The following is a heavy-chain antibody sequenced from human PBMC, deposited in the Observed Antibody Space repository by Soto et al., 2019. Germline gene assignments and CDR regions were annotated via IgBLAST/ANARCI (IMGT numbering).Heavy chain of an antibody. V-gene: IGHV1-69*06. D-gene: IGHD3-22*01. CDR2: IIPIFGTA. J-gene: IGHJ4*02. CDR3: ARDRYDSSGYYY. CDR1: GGTFSSYA. Sequence: GASEKVSWKASGGTFSSYAISWVRQAPGQGLEWMGGIIPIFGTANYAQKFQGRVTITADKSTSTAYMELSSLRSEDTAVYYCARDRYDSSGYYYWGQGTLVTVSS.